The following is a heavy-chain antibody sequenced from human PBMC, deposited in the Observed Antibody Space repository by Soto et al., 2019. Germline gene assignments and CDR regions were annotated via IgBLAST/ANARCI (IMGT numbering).Heavy chain of an antibody. V-gene: IGHV3-48*03. D-gene: IGHD3-10*01. Sequence: GGSLRLSCAASGFTFSSYEMNGVRQAPGRGLEWVSYISSSGHTIYYADSVQGRFTISRDSAKNSLYLQMNSLRAEDTAVYYCARGEWKAFDFWGQGTMVTVSS. CDR2: ISSSGHTI. CDR3: ARGEWKAFDF. J-gene: IGHJ3*01. CDR1: GFTFSSYE.